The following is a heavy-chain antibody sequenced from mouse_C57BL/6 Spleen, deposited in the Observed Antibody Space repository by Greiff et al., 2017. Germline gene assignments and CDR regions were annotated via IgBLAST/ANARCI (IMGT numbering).Heavy chain of an antibody. CDR3: ARDHWAFDY. V-gene: IGHV5-16*01. Sequence: DVHLVESEGGLVQPGSSMKLSCTASGFTFSDYYMAWVRQVPEKGLEWVANINYDGSSTYYLDSLKSRFIISRDNAKNILYLQMSRLKSEDTATYYGARDHWAFDYWGQGTTLTVSS. J-gene: IGHJ2*01. D-gene: IGHD4-1*01. CDR2: INYDGSST. CDR1: GFTFSDYY.